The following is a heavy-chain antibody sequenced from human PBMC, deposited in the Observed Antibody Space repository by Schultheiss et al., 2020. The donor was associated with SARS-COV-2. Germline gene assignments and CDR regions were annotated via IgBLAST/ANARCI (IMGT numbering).Heavy chain of an antibody. Sequence: GESLKISCAASGFSFSSYSMNWVRQAPGKGLEWVSSISSSSSYIYYADSVKGRFTISRDNAKNSLYLQMNSLRAEDTAVYYCARTGRSTVVTHFDYWGQGTLVTVSS. V-gene: IGHV3-21*01. CDR1: GFSFSSYS. CDR2: ISSSSSYI. J-gene: IGHJ4*02. D-gene: IGHD4-23*01. CDR3: ARTGRSTVVTHFDY.